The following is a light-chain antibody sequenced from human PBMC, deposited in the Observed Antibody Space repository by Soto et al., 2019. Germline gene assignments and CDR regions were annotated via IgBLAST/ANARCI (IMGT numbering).Light chain of an antibody. CDR3: LQRGDWPPLT. CDR2: DAS. CDR1: QSVGSA. J-gene: IGKJ1*01. V-gene: IGKV3-11*01. Sequence: EIVVTQSPATLSLSPGERATLSCRASQSVGSALAWYQQKPRQAPRLLIYDASNRATGIPARFSGSGSGTDFTLTISSLESEDFAVYYCLQRGDWPPLTFGQGTKVEIK.